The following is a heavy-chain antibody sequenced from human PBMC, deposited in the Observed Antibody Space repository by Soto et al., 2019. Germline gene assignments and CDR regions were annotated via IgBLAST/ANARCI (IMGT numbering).Heavy chain of an antibody. CDR1: GFTFSSYG. CDR3: ARDQQQLVQYYYYGMDV. CDR2: IWYDGSNK. Sequence: GGSLRLSCAASGFTFSSYGMRWVRQAPGKGLEWVAVIWYDGSNKYYADSVKGRFTISRDNSKNTLYLQMNSLRAEDTAVYYCARDQQQLVQYYYYGMDVWGQGTTVTVSS. J-gene: IGHJ6*02. D-gene: IGHD6-13*01. V-gene: IGHV3-33*01.